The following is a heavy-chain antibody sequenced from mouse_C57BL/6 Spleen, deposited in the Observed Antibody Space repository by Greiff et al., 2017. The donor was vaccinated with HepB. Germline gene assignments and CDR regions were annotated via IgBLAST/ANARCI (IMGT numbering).Heavy chain of an antibody. CDR1: GFTFSSYA. V-gene: IGHV5-4*03. CDR3: ARGGIYDYDDGDYFDY. CDR2: ISDGGSYT. Sequence: DVKLVESGGGLVKPGGSLKLSCAASGFTFSSYAMSWVRQTPEKRLEWVATISDGGSYTYYPDNVKGRFTISRDNAKNNLYLQMSHLKSEDTAMYYCARGGIYDYDDGDYFDYWGQGTTLTVSS. J-gene: IGHJ2*01. D-gene: IGHD2-4*01.